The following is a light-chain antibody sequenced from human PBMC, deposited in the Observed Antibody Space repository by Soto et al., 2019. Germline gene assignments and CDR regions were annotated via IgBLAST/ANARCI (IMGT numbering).Light chain of an antibody. V-gene: IGKV1-39*01. J-gene: IGKJ1*01. CDR1: QDISDV. CDR2: DAS. CDR3: QQSYSNPRT. Sequence: EIQMTQCPSALSASVGDRVTITCQASQDISDVLNWYQQQPGKAPKVLIYDASKLQTGVTSRFSGSGSGTDFTLTISSLKPEDFANYYCQQSYSNPRTFGQGTQVEIK.